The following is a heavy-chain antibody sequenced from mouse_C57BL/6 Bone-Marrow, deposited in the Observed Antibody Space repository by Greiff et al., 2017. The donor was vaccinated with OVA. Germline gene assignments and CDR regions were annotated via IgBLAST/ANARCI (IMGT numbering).Heavy chain of an antibody. V-gene: IGHV12-3*01. J-gene: IGHJ1*03. CDR3: AGDTNYYGSSYGYFDV. Sequence: HLVESGPGLVKPSQSLFLTCSITGFPITSGYYWIWIRQSPGKPLEWMGYITHSGETFYNPSLQSPISITRETSKNQFFLQLNSVTTEDTAMYYCAGDTNYYGSSYGYFDVWGTGTTVTVSS. D-gene: IGHD1-1*01. CDR1: GFPITSGYY. CDR2: ITHSGET.